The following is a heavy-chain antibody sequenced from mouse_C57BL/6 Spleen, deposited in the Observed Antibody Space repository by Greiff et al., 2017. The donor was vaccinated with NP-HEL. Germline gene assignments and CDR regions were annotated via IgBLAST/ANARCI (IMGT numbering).Heavy chain of an antibody. CDR3: ARHIYYDYDYFDY. Sequence: DVKLVESGGGLVKPGGSLKLSCAASGFTFSSYTMSWVRQTPEKRLEWVATISGGGGNTYYPDSVKGRFTISRDNAKNTLYLQMSSLRSEDTALYYCARHIYYDYDYFDYWGQGTTLTVAS. V-gene: IGHV5-9*01. CDR2: ISGGGGNT. CDR1: GFTFSSYT. J-gene: IGHJ2*01. D-gene: IGHD2-4*01.